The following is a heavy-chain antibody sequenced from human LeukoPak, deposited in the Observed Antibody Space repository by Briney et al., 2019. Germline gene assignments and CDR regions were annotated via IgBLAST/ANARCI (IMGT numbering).Heavy chain of an antibody. J-gene: IGHJ4*02. V-gene: IGHV3-21*01. Sequence: GGSLRLSCAASGFTFSSYSMNWVRQAPGKGLEWVSSISSSSSYIYYADSMKGRFTISREHAKNSLYLQMNSLRAEDTAVYYCARDQVGVTFDYWGQGTLVTVSS. CDR1: GFTFSSYS. D-gene: IGHD1-26*01. CDR2: ISSSSSYI. CDR3: ARDQVGVTFDY.